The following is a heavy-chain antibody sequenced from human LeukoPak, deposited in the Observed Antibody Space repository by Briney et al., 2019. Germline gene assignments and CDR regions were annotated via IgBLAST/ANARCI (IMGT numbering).Heavy chain of an antibody. V-gene: IGHV1-2*02. CDR2: INPNSGGT. CDR1: GYTFTGYY. J-gene: IGHJ6*03. D-gene: IGHD3-22*01. Sequence: ASVKVSCKASGYTFTGYYMHWVRQAPGQGLEWMGWINPNSGGTNYAQKFQGRATMTRDTSISTAYMELSRLRSDDTAVYYCARGPYYYDTSGEYYYYYYMDVWGKGTTVTVSS. CDR3: ARGPYYYDTSGEYYYYYYMDV.